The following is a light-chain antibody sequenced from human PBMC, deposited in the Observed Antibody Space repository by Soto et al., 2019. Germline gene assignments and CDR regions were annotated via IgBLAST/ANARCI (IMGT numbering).Light chain of an antibody. CDR2: LEGSGNY. Sequence: QSVLTQSSSASASLGSSVKLTCTLSSGHSSYIIAWHQQQPGKAPRYLMKLEGSGNYNKGRGVPDRFSGSSSGADRYLTISNLQFEDEADYYFETWDSNTLWVFGGGTKLTVL. V-gene: IGLV4-60*02. CDR1: SGHSSYI. J-gene: IGLJ3*02. CDR3: ETWDSNTLWV.